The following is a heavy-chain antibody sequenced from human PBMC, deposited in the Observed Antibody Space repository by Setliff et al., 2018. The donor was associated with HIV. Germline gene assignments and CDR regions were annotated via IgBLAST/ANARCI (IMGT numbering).Heavy chain of an antibody. CDR1: GFSVNNNY. D-gene: IGHD5-18*01. CDR3: ARVDTTMVQNWHFDL. CDR2: MNNDGRT. Sequence: GGSLRLSCTASGFSVNNNYMTWVRQAPGKGLEWVSVMNNDGRTYDADSVKGRFTISRDNSKNTVYLQMNSLRAEDTAVYYCARVDTTMVQNWHFDLWGRGTLVTVSS. V-gene: IGHV3-53*01. J-gene: IGHJ2*01.